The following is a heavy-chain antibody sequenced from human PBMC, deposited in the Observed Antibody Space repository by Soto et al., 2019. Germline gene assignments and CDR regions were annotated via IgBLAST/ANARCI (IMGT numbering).Heavy chain of an antibody. CDR2: IYYSGST. Sequence: PLEILSLTCTVSGGSISSSSCYWGWIRQPPGKGLEWIGSIYYSGSTYYNPSLKSRVTISVDTSKNQFSLKLSSVTAADTAVYYCARQSGYSSGWYDYWGQGTLVTVSS. D-gene: IGHD6-19*01. V-gene: IGHV4-39*01. CDR1: GGSISSSSCY. J-gene: IGHJ4*02. CDR3: ARQSGYSSGWYDY.